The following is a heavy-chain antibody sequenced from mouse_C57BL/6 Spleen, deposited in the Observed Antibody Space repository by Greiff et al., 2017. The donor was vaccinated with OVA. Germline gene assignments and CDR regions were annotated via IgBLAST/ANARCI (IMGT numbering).Heavy chain of an antibody. V-gene: IGHV1-69*01. Sequence: QVQLQQPGAELVMPGASVKLSCKASGYTFTSYWMHWVKQRPGQGLEWIGEIDPSDSYTNYNQKFKGKSTLTVDKSSSTAYMQLSSLTSEDSAVYYCARGATVVPYYVDYWGQGTTLTVSS. CDR2: IDPSDSYT. CDR1: GYTFTSYW. J-gene: IGHJ2*01. D-gene: IGHD1-1*01. CDR3: ARGATVVPYYVDY.